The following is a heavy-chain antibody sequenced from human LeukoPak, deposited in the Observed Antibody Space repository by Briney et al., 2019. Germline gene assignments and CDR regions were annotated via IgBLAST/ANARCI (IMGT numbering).Heavy chain of an antibody. Sequence: PGGSLRLSCAASGFTFSGYGMHWVLQAPGKGLEWVTVIRYDGSNKYYADSVKGRFTISRDNSKNTLYLQMNSLRAEDTAVYYCAKDGGEGAVARYYFDYWGQGILVTVSS. J-gene: IGHJ4*02. D-gene: IGHD6-19*01. V-gene: IGHV3-30*02. CDR3: AKDGGEGAVARYYFDY. CDR2: IRYDGSNK. CDR1: GFTFSGYG.